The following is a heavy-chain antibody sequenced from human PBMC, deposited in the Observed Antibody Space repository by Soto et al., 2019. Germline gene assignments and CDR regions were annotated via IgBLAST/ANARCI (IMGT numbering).Heavy chain of an antibody. D-gene: IGHD3-22*01. CDR3: AGDSSGFIRIDH. CDR1: GVSFSNGGYY. CDR2: IYHSGFT. V-gene: IGHV4-31*03. Sequence: SETLSLTCTVSGVSFSNGGYYWSWIRQQPGKGLEWIGYIYHSGFTYYNPSLKSRVSISVDTSKNQFSLELSSVTAADTAVYYCAGDSSGFIRIDHWGQGTLVTVSS. J-gene: IGHJ4*02.